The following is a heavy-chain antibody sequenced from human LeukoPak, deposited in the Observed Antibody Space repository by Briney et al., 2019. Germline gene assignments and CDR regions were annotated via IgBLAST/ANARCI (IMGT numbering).Heavy chain of an antibody. Sequence: GGSLRLSCAASGFTFDDYTMHWVRQAPGKGLEWVSLISWDGGSTYYADSVKGRFTISRDNSKNSLYLQMNSLRTEDTALYYCAKEPQDRSSNFGLWGRGTLVPVSS. CDR3: AKEPQDRSSNFGL. J-gene: IGHJ2*01. CDR1: GFTFDDYT. CDR2: ISWDGGST. V-gene: IGHV3-43*01. D-gene: IGHD1-26*01.